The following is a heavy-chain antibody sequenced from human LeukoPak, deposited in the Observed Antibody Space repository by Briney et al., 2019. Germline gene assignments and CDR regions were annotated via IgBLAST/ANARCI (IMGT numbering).Heavy chain of an antibody. Sequence: PSATLSLTCTVSGGSISSGGYYWSWIRQHPGKGLEWIGYIYYSGSTYYNPSLKSRVTISVDTSKNQFSLKLSSVTAADTAVYYCARERGVVHSFDYWGEGTLVTVSS. V-gene: IGHV4-31*03. CDR2: IYYSGST. J-gene: IGHJ4*02. CDR3: ARERGVVHSFDY. D-gene: IGHD2-15*01. CDR1: GGSISSGGYY.